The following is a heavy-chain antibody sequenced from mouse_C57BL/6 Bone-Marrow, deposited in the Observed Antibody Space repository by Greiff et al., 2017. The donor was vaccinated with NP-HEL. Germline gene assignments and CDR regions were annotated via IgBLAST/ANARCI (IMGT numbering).Heavy chain of an antibody. CDR2: IDPSDSET. D-gene: IGHD2-3*01. J-gene: IGHJ3*01. CDR3: ARDGYYPWFAY. Sequence: QVQLKQPGAELVRPGSSVKLSCKASGYTFTSYWMHWVKQRPIQGLEWIGNIDPSDSETHYNQKFKDKATLTVDKSSSTAYMQLSSLTSEDSAVYYCARDGYYPWFAYWGQGTLVTVSA. CDR1: GYTFTSYW. V-gene: IGHV1-52*01.